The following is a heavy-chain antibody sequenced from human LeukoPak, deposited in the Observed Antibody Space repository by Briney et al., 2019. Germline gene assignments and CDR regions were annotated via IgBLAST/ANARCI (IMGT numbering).Heavy chain of an antibody. CDR1: GFTFSSYA. D-gene: IGHD5-18*01. CDR2: ISYDGSNK. V-gene: IGHV3-30*04. CDR3: AKDRMRIQLMDY. J-gene: IGHJ4*02. Sequence: GGSLRLSCAASGFTFSSYAMHWVRQAPGKGLEWVAVISYDGSNKYYADSVKGRFTISRDNSKNTLYLQMNSLRAEDTAVYYCAKDRMRIQLMDYWGQGTLVTVSS.